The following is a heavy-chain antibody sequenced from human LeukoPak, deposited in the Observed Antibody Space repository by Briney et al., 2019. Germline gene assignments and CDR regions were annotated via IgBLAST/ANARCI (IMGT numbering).Heavy chain of an antibody. J-gene: IGHJ4*02. CDR2: FDTEDGET. CDR3: ANGRHYDSSSFLFDY. D-gene: IGHD3-22*01. V-gene: IGHV1-24*01. Sequence: ASVKVSCKVSGYTLTELSMHWVRQAPGKGLEWMGGFDTEDGETIYAQKFQGRVTMTEDTSTDTAYMELSSLRSEDTAVYYCANGRHYDSSSFLFDYWGQGTLVTVSS. CDR1: GYTLTELS.